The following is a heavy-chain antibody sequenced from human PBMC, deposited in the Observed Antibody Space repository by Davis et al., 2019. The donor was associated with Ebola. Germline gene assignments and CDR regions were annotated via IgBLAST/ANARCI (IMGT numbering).Heavy chain of an antibody. CDR1: GGSISSYY. CDR2: IYYSGST. V-gene: IGHV4-59*12. CDR3: ARGRLLWFGELFP. D-gene: IGHD3-10*01. J-gene: IGHJ5*02. Sequence: MPSETLSLTCTVSGGSISSYYWSWIRQPPGKGLEWIGYIYYSGSTNYNPSLKSRVTISVDTSKNQFSLKLSSVTAADTAVYYCARGRLLWFGELFPWGQGTLVTVSS.